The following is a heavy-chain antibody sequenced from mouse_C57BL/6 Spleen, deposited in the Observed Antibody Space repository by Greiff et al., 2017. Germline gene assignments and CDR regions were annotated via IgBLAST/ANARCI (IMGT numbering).Heavy chain of an antibody. Sequence: VQRVESGAELVKPGASVKISCKASGYAFRSYWMNWVKQRPGKGLEWIGQIYPGDGDTNYNGKFTGKATLTADKSSSTAYMQLSSLTSEDSAVYFCARPSSGLYAMDYWGQGTSVTVSS. D-gene: IGHD3-2*02. CDR1: GYAFRSYW. CDR3: ARPSSGLYAMDY. V-gene: IGHV1-80*01. J-gene: IGHJ4*01. CDR2: IYPGDGDT.